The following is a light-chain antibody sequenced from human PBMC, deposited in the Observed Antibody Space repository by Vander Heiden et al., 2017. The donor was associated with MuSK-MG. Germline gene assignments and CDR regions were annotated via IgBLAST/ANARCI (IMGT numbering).Light chain of an antibody. Sequence: SVLTQPPSVPASPSPRVTISCTGSSCNIGNNYVAWYQQRPGTAPKTLIYENDKRPSGIPDRFSGSNDGTSATACITGLQTGDEDDDDCGTWDSSSSNGVFGGGTKLTVL. CDR1: SCNIGNNY. J-gene: IGLJ2*01. V-gene: IGLV1-51*02. CDR2: END. CDR3: GTWDSSSSNGV.